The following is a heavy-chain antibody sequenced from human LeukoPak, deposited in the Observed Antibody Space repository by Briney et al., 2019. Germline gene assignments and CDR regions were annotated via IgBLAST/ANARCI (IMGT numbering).Heavy chain of an antibody. D-gene: IGHD3-10*01. CDR1: GFTFSSYA. V-gene: IGHV3-23*01. Sequence: GGSLRLSCAASGFTFSSYAMSWVRQAPGKGLEWVSAISGSGGSTYYADSVKGRFTISRDNSKNTLYLQMNSLGAEDTAVYYCAKDGSGSYYPPYFDYWGQGTLVTVSS. J-gene: IGHJ4*02. CDR2: ISGSGGST. CDR3: AKDGSGSYYPPYFDY.